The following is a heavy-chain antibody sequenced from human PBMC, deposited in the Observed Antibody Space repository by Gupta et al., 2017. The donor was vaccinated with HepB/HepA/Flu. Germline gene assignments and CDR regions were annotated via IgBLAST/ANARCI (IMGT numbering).Heavy chain of an antibody. J-gene: IGHJ3*02. D-gene: IGHD3-10*01. Sequence: EVQLVESGGGLVQPGRSLRLSCTASGFTFGDYAMGWVRQAPGKGLEWVGFIRSKAYGGTTEYAASVKGRFTISRDDSKSIAYLQMNSLKTEDTAVYYCTRATSPRVRGVPDAFDIWGQGTMVTVSS. CDR1: GFTFGDYA. CDR2: IRSKAYGGTT. CDR3: TRATSPRVRGVPDAFDI. V-gene: IGHV3-49*04.